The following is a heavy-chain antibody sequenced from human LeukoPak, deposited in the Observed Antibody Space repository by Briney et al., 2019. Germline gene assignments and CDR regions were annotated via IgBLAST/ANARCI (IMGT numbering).Heavy chain of an antibody. J-gene: IGHJ4*02. Sequence: WVSYITSSGSTIYYADSVKRRFTISRDNANNSLYLQMNSLRAEDTAVYYCARDNTAMVKKWGQGTLVTVSS. CDR2: ITSSGSTI. V-gene: IGHV3-11*01. CDR3: ARDNTAMVKK. D-gene: IGHD5-18*01.